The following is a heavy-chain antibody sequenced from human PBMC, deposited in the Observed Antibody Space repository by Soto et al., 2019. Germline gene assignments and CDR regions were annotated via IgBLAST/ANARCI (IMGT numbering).Heavy chain of an antibody. D-gene: IGHD3-22*01. CDR2: ISAYNGNT. CDR1: GYTFTSYG. Sequence: VQLVQSGAEVKKPGASVKVSCKASGYTFTSYGISWVRQAPGQGLEWMGWISAYNGNTNYAQKLQGRVTMTTDTSTSTAYMELRSLRSDDTAVYYCARDAGDYYYDSSGYPNFDYWGQGTLVTVSS. J-gene: IGHJ4*02. V-gene: IGHV1-18*01. CDR3: ARDAGDYYYDSSGYPNFDY.